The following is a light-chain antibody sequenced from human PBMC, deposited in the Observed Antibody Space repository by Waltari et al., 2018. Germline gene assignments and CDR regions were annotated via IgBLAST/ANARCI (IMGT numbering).Light chain of an antibody. CDR3: AAWDDSLSGLWV. CDR1: SSSLGRNY. Sequence: QSVLTQPPSVSGSPGQRVTISCSGRSSSLGRNYVFLYQQLPGTAPKLLIYRNDQRLSGFPDRFSGSKSGTSASLAISGLQSEDEAAYYCAAWDDSLSGLWVFGGGTMLTVL. CDR2: RND. J-gene: IGLJ3*02. V-gene: IGLV1-47*01.